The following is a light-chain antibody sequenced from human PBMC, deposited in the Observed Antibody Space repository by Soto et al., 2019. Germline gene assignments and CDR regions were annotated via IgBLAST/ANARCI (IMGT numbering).Light chain of an antibody. CDR2: GAS. V-gene: IGKV1-6*01. Sequence: AIQMTQSQSSLSASVGDSVTITCRAIQGIRIYLGWYQQRPGKAPKLLIYGASSLQTGVPSMFRGSGSGTEFTLSISSLQPEDSATYYCLHDYNYPRTLGPGTEVELK. CDR1: QGIRIY. J-gene: IGKJ1*01. CDR3: LHDYNYPRT.